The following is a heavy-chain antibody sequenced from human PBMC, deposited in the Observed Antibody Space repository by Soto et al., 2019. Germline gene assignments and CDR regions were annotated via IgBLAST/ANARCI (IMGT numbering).Heavy chain of an antibody. CDR1: GGSISSGGYS. Sequence: PSETLSLTCAVSGGSISSGGYSWSWLRQPPGKGLEWIGYIYHSGSTYYNPSLKSRVTISVDRSKNQFSLKLSSVTAADTAVYYCARDPVCRSGWSYGMEVWRQGTTVTVSS. CDR3: ARDPVCRSGWSYGMEV. CDR2: IYHSGST. J-gene: IGHJ6*02. V-gene: IGHV4-30-2*01. D-gene: IGHD6-19*01.